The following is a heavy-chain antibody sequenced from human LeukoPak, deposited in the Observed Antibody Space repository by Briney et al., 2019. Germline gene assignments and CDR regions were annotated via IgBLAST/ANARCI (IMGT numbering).Heavy chain of an antibody. CDR3: ARESGYSYGSFDY. J-gene: IGHJ4*02. Sequence: GGSLRLSCTASGFSFRNTWMSWVRQAPGKGLEWVANIKKDETEIYYADSVKGRFTISRDNSKNTLYLQMNSLRAEDTAVYYCARESGYSYGSFDYWGQGTLVTVSS. D-gene: IGHD5-18*01. CDR2: IKKDETEI. CDR1: GFSFRNTW. V-gene: IGHV3-7*01.